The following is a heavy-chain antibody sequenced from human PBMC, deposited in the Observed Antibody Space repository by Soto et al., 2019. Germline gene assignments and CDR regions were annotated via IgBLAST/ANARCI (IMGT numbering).Heavy chain of an antibody. CDR3: ARDGTSYHYGAGRPAARFDY. CDR2: ISTYNGNT. J-gene: IGHJ4*02. CDR1: GYTFTSYG. V-gene: IGHV1-18*01. Sequence: QIQLVQSGDEVKRPGASVKDSCNTSGYTFTSYGISWVRQAPGQVLEWMGWISTYNGNTNYAPNVQGRVSLTTDTSTTTAYMELRSLRSDDTAVYYCARDGTSYHYGAGRPAARFDYWGQGTLVTVSS. D-gene: IGHD3-10*01.